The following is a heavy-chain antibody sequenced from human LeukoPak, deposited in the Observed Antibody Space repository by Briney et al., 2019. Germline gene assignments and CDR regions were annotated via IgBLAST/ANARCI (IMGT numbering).Heavy chain of an antibody. D-gene: IGHD3-3*01. CDR3: ARVSQRSGFLEWLLPFDY. J-gene: IGHJ4*02. CDR2: INPNSGGT. Sequence: ASVKVSCKASGYTFTGYYMHWVRQAPGQGLEWMGWINPNSGGTNYAQKFQGRVTMTRDTSISTAYMELSRLRSDDTAVYYCARVSQRSGFLEWLLPFDYWGQGTLVTVSS. CDR1: GYTFTGYY. V-gene: IGHV1-2*02.